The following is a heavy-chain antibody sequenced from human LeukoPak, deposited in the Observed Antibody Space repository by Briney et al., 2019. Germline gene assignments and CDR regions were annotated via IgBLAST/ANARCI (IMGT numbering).Heavy chain of an antibody. CDR3: ARDLTQLALFDY. D-gene: IGHD6-13*01. J-gene: IGHJ4*02. Sequence: PSETLSLTCTVSGGSISTYYWSWIRQPPGKGLEWVAVIWYDGSNKYYADSVKGRFTLSRDNSKNTLFLQMNSLRPEDTAVYFCARDLTQLALFDYWGQGTLVTVSS. V-gene: IGHV3-33*08. CDR2: IWYDGSNK. CDR1: GGSISTYY.